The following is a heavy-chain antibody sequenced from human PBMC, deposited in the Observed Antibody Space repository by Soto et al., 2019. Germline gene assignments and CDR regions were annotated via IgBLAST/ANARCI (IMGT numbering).Heavy chain of an antibody. CDR3: ARVMRVATTYYYYYYGMDV. V-gene: IGHV4-38-2*01. J-gene: IGHJ6*02. D-gene: IGHD5-12*01. CDR1: GYSISSGYY. Sequence: SETLSLTCAVSGYSISSGYYWGWIRQAPGQGLEWIGSIYHSGSTYYNPSLKSRVTISVDTSENQFSLKLSSVTAADTAVYYCARVMRVATTYYYYYYGMDVWGQGTTVTVSS. CDR2: IYHSGST.